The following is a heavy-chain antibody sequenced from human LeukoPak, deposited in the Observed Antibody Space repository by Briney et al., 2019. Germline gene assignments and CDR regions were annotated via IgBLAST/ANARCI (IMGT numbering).Heavy chain of an antibody. V-gene: IGHV1-24*01. J-gene: IGHJ3*02. CDR2: FDPEDGET. D-gene: IGHD6-19*01. CDR3: ATDHKLKAGTGAFDI. Sequence: ASVKVSCKVSGYTLTELSMHWVRQAPGKGLEWMGGFDPEDGETIYAQKFQGRVTMTEDTSTDTAYMELSSLRSEDTAVYYCATDHKLKAGTGAFDIWGQGTMVTVSS. CDR1: GYTLTELS.